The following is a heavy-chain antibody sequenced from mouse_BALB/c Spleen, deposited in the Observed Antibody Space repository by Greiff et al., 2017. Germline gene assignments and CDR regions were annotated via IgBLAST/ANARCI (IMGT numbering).Heavy chain of an antibody. CDR1: GYTFTSYW. D-gene: IGHD2-4*01. CDR3: ARLGITPFAY. J-gene: IGHJ3*01. Sequence: QVQLQQPGAELVKPGASVKLSCKASGYTFTSYWMHWVKQRPGQGLEWIGEINPSNGRTNYNEKFKSKATLTVDKSSSTAYMQLSSLTSEDSAVYYCARLGITPFAYWGQGTLVTVSA. CDR2: INPSNGRT. V-gene: IGHV1S81*02.